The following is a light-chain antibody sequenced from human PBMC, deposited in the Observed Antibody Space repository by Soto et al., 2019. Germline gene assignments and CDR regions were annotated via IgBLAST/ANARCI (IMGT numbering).Light chain of an antibody. J-gene: IGKJ1*01. CDR3: QQYATSPRT. Sequence: EIVVTQSPGTLSLSPGDRATLSCRASQMFSSEYLAWYQQKPGQAPRLLIFGASTRATGIPDRFSGSVSGTDFTLTINRLAPEDFAVYYCQQYATSPRTFGQGTKVEIK. V-gene: IGKV3-20*01. CDR2: GAS. CDR1: QMFSSEY.